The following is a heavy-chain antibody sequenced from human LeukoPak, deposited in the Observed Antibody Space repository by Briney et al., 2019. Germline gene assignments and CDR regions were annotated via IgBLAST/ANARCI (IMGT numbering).Heavy chain of an antibody. J-gene: IGHJ4*02. V-gene: IGHV3-33*01. Sequence: AGGSLRLSCAASGFTFSSYGMHWVRQAPGKGLEWVAVIWYDGSNKYYADSVKGRFTISRDNSKNTLYLQMDSLRAEDTAVYYCARGLGYYYDSSGYQDYWGQGTLVTVSS. CDR3: ARGLGYYYDSSGYQDY. CDR2: IWYDGSNK. D-gene: IGHD3-22*01. CDR1: GFTFSSYG.